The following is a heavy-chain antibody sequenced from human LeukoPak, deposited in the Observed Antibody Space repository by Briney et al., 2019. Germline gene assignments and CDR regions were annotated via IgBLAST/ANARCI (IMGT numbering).Heavy chain of an antibody. D-gene: IGHD5-18*01. CDR3: ARASGLSWIQLFGY. V-gene: IGHV1-8*01. Sequence: ASVKVSCKASGYTFTSYDINWVRQATGQGLEWMGWMNPNSGNTGYAQKFQGRVTMTRDTSISTAYMELSRLRSDDTAVYYCARASGLSWIQLFGYWGQGTLVTVSS. J-gene: IGHJ4*02. CDR1: GYTFTSYD. CDR2: MNPNSGNT.